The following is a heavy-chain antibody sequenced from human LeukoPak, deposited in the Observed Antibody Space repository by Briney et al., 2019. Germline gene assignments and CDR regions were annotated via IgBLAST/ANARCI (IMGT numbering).Heavy chain of an antibody. CDR1: GGSISSYY. J-gene: IGHJ3*02. CDR2: IYYSGST. V-gene: IGHV4-59*01. D-gene: IGHD1-26*01. CDR3: ARGPVGGATYYDGDAFDI. Sequence: SETLSLTCTVSGGSISSYYWSWIRQPPGKGLEWIGYIYYSGSTNYNPSLKSRVTISVDTSKNQSSLKLSSVTAVDTAVYYCARGPVGGATYYDGDAFDIWGQGTMVTVSS.